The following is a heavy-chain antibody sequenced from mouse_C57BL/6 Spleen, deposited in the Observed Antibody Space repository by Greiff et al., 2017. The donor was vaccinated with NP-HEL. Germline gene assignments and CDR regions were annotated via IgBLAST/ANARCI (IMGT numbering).Heavy chain of an antibody. CDR1: GYTFTSYW. V-gene: IGHV1-64*01. CDR2: IHPNSGST. J-gene: IGHJ4*01. CDR3: ARGDDYGDAMDY. Sequence: QVQLQQPGAELVKPGASVKLSCKASGYTFTSYWMHWVKQRPGQGLEWIGMIHPNSGSTNYNEKFKSKATLTVDKSSSTAYMQLSSLTSEDSAVYYCARGDDYGDAMDYWGQGTSVTVSS. D-gene: IGHD2-4*01.